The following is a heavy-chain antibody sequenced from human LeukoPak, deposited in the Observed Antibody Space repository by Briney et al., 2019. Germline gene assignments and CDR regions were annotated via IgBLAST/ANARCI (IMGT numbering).Heavy chain of an antibody. CDR2: IYYSGHT. J-gene: IGHJ5*02. CDR1: GGSISSRNYY. Sequence: SETLSLTCTVSGGSISSRNYYWGWIRQPPGNGLEWIGSIYYSGHTYYNPSLKSRVTISVDTSKNHFSLNLNSVTAADTAMYYCARHAYYDFVTGLFDPWGQGTLVTVSS. V-gene: IGHV4-39*01. D-gene: IGHD3-3*01. CDR3: ARHAYYDFVTGLFDP.